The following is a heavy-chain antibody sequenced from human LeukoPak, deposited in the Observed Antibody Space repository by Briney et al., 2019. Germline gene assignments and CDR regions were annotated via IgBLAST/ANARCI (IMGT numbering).Heavy chain of an antibody. Sequence: PSETLSLTCTVSGDYISNSRFSWGWIRQPPGKGLEWIGNIYYTGTTYSNPSLKSRVTISVDTSKNQFSLKLSSVTAADTAVYYCASSVIKFRSGSYYEGLGIDYWGQGTLVTVSS. J-gene: IGHJ4*02. CDR3: ASSVIKFRSGSYYEGLGIDY. CDR1: GDYISNSRFS. CDR2: IYYTGTT. D-gene: IGHD1-26*01. V-gene: IGHV4-39*01.